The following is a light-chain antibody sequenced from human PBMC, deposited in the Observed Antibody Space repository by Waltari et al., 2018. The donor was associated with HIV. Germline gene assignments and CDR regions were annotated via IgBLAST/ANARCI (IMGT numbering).Light chain of an antibody. CDR1: SSTLGPGSD. J-gene: IGLJ3*02. V-gene: IGLV1-40*01. Sequence: QSVLTQPPSVSGAPGHRVTISCTVSSSTLGPGSDVHRYQQPPGTAPTLLIHSYNSRPSGVPDRFSGSKSGASASLAITVLQAEDETDYYCQSYDSNPSGSVFGGGTKLTVL. CDR2: SYN. CDR3: QSYDSNPSGSV.